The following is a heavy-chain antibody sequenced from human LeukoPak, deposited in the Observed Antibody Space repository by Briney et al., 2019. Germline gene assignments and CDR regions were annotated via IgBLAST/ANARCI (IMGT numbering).Heavy chain of an antibody. Sequence: SETLSLTCAVSGVSISSGGYSWSWIRQPPGKGLEWIGYIYHSGSTYYNPSLKSRVTISVDRSKNQFSLKLSSVTAADTAVYYCARVSSGSYYDWYFDHWGRGALVTVSS. V-gene: IGHV4-30-2*01. J-gene: IGHJ2*01. D-gene: IGHD1-26*01. CDR1: GVSISSGGYS. CDR2: IYHSGST. CDR3: ARVSSGSYYDWYFDH.